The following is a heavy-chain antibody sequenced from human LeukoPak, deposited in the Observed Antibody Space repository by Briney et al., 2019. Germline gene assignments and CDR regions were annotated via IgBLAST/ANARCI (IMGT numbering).Heavy chain of an antibody. CDR2: INPNNGGT. J-gene: IGHJ6*03. D-gene: IGHD3-10*01. CDR1: GYTFTDYY. V-gene: IGHV1-2*02. Sequence: ASVKVSCKASGYTFTDYYMHWVRQAPGQGLEWMGWINPNNGGTKYAQKFQGRVTMTRDTSISTAYMELSRLRSDDTAVYYCARVKDRISMVRGVLSPQNYYYYYMDVWGKGTTVTVSS. CDR3: ARVKDRISMVRGVLSPQNYYYYYMDV.